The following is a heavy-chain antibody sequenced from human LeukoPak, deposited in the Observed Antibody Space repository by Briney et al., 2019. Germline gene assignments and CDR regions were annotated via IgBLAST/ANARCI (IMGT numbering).Heavy chain of an antibody. CDR1: GGSISSSSYY. CDR2: IYYSGST. J-gene: IGHJ6*03. Sequence: SETLSLTCTVSGGSISSSSYYWGWIRQPPGKGLEWIGSIYYSGSTHYNPSLKSRVTISVDTSKNQFSLKLGSVTAADTAVYYCARTEESGYSYRYFGYYYYMDVWGKGTTVIVSS. CDR3: ARTEESGYSYRYFGYYYYMDV. V-gene: IGHV4-39*07. D-gene: IGHD5-18*01.